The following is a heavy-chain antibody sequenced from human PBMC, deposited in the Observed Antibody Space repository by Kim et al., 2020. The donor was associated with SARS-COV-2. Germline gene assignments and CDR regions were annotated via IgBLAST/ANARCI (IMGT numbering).Heavy chain of an antibody. Sequence: TNYNPSLKSRVTISVDKSKNQFSLKLSSVTAADTAVYYCAGRITGIGFDPWGQGTLVTVSS. V-gene: IGHV4-4*02. D-gene: IGHD1-20*01. CDR2: T. J-gene: IGHJ5*02. CDR3: AGRITGIGFDP.